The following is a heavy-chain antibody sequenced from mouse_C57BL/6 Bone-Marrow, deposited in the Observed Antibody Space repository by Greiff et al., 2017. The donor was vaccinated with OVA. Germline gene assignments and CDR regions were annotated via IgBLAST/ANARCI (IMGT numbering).Heavy chain of an antibody. Sequence: VQLKQSGGGLVQPKGSLKLSCAASGFTFNTYAMHWVRQAPGKGLEWVARIRSKSSNYATYYADSVKDRFTISRDDSQSMLYLQMNNLKTEDTAMYYCVRPMVTPWYFDVWGTGTTVTVSS. CDR2: IRSKSSNYAT. J-gene: IGHJ1*03. CDR1: GFTFNTYA. D-gene: IGHD2-2*01. CDR3: VRPMVTPWYFDV. V-gene: IGHV10-3*01.